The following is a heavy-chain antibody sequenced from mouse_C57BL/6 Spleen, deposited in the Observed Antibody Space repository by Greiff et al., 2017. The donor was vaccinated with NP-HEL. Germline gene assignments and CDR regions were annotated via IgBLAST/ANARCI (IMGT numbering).Heavy chain of an antibody. CDR3: ASPDGYYLFAY. CDR1: GYAFSSSW. Sequence: VMLVESGPELVKPGASVKISCKASGYAFSSSWMNWVKQRPGKGLEWIGRIYPGDGDTNYNGKFKGKATLTADKSSSTAYMQLSSLTSEDSAVYFCASPDGYYLFAYWGQGTLVTVSA. J-gene: IGHJ3*01. D-gene: IGHD2-3*01. CDR2: IYPGDGDT. V-gene: IGHV1-82*01.